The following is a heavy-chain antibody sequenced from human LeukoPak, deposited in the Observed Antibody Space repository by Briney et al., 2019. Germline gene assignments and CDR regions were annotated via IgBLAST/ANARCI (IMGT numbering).Heavy chain of an antibody. Sequence: PSETLSLTCTVSGGSISSYYWSWIRQPAGKGLEWIGRIYTSGSTNYNPSLKSRVTISVDTSKNQFSLKLSTVTAADTAVYYCARDGDGPQWGDYYYYMDVWGKGTTVTISS. D-gene: IGHD5-24*01. CDR1: GGSISSYY. V-gene: IGHV4-4*07. CDR2: IYTSGST. CDR3: ARDGDGPQWGDYYYYMDV. J-gene: IGHJ6*03.